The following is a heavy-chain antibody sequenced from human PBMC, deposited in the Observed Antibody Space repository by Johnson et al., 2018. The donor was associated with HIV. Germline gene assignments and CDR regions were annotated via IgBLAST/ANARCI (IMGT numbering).Heavy chain of an antibody. D-gene: IGHD1-26*01. J-gene: IGHJ3*02. Sequence: VQLVESGGGVVRPGGSLRLSCAASGFTFSSFDMRWVRQATGKGLEWVSVIGSADDTNYAGSVKGRFTISRENAKNSLFLQMNSPRAEDTAVYYCAKDRGYSGSPPDAFDIWGQGTMVTVSS. CDR3: AKDRGYSGSPPDAFDI. CDR2: IGSADDT. CDR1: GFTFSSFD. V-gene: IGHV3-13*01.